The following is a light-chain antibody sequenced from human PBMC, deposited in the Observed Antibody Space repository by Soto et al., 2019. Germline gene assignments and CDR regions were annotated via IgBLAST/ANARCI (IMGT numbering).Light chain of an antibody. Sequence: QSALTQPASVSGSPGQSITISCPGTSSDIGGYNYVSWYQQHPGKAPKLMIYDVSNRPSGVSNRFSGSKSGNTASLTISGLQAEDEADYYCSSYASGRTLVFGGGTKVTVL. J-gene: IGLJ2*01. CDR1: SSDIGGYNY. CDR2: DVS. V-gene: IGLV2-14*03. CDR3: SSYASGRTLV.